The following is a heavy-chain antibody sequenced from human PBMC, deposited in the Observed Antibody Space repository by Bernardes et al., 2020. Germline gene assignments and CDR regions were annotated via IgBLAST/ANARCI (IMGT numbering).Heavy chain of an antibody. J-gene: IGHJ4*02. CDR1: GFTFSSYS. Sequence: GGSLRLSCAASGFTFSSYSMNWVRQAPGKGLEWVSSISSSSSYIYYADSVKGRFTLSRDNAKNSLYLQMNSLRAEDTAVYYCARYCSSISCYPGFDYWGQGTLVTVSS. CDR2: ISSSSSYI. V-gene: IGHV3-21*01. D-gene: IGHD2-2*01. CDR3: ARYCSSISCYPGFDY.